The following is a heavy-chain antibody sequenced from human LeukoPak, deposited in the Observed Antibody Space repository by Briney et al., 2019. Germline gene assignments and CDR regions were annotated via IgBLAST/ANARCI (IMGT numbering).Heavy chain of an antibody. V-gene: IGHV3-33*08. Sequence: PGRSLRLSCAASGFTFSSYAMHWVRQAPGKGLEWVAVIWYDGSNKYYADSVKGRFTISRDNSKNTLYLQMNSLRAVDTAVYYCAREAFQGSQGDYWGQGTLVTVSS. CDR1: GFTFSSYA. CDR2: IWYDGSNK. J-gene: IGHJ4*02. D-gene: IGHD1-26*01. CDR3: AREAFQGSQGDY.